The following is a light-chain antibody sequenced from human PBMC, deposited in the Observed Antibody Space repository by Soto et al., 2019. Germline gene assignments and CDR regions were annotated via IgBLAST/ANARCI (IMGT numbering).Light chain of an antibody. Sequence: EIVMTQSPATLSVSPGERATLSCRASQSVSSNLAWYQQKPGQAPRLLIYGASTRATGIPARFSGSGSGTGFTPTISRLQSEDFAVYYCQQYNNWPPWTFGQGTKVEIK. J-gene: IGKJ1*01. CDR3: QQYNNWPPWT. V-gene: IGKV3-15*01. CDR2: GAS. CDR1: QSVSSN.